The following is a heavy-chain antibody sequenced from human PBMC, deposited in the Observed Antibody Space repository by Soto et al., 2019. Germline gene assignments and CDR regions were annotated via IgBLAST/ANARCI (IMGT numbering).Heavy chain of an antibody. CDR2: ISSSSCYI. J-gene: IGHJ4*02. V-gene: IGHV3-21*01. Sequence: PGGSLRLSCAASGFTFSSYSMNWVRQAPGKGLEWVSSISSSSCYIYYADSVKGRFTISRDNAKNSLYLQMNSLRAEDTAVYYCARDLARYFDWLPGGNPFDYWGQGTLVTVSS. CDR3: ARDLARYFDWLPGGNPFDY. D-gene: IGHD3-9*01. CDR1: GFTFSSYS.